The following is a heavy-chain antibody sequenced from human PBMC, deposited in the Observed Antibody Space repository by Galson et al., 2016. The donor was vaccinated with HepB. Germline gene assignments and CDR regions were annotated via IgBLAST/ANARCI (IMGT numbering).Heavy chain of an antibody. D-gene: IGHD6-25*01. J-gene: IGHJ4*02. V-gene: IGHV5-51*01. CDR2: FYPGASDT. Sequence: QSGAEVKKPGESLKISCRTSGYSFINYWIAWVRQLPGKGPEWMGIFYPGASDTRYSPSFQGKVTMSADISINAAYLQWDSLKASDSAMYYCARHPLAAEYWGQGTLVTVPS. CDR3: ARHPLAAEY. CDR1: GYSFINYW.